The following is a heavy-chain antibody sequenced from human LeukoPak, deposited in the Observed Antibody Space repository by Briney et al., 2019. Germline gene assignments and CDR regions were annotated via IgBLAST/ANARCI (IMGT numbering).Heavy chain of an antibody. J-gene: IGHJ4*02. CDR3: ARDPSYYDGRDYYYDRLEF. V-gene: IGHV4-4*07. CDR2: IHTSGST. CDR1: GGSINSYY. D-gene: IGHD3-22*01. Sequence: SETLSLTCSGSGGSINSYYWSWLRQPAGKGLEWIGRIHTSGSTNYNPSLRSRVTMSVDTSKNQFSLKLTSVTAADTAVYYCARDPSYYDGRDYYYDRLEFWGQGTLVTVSS.